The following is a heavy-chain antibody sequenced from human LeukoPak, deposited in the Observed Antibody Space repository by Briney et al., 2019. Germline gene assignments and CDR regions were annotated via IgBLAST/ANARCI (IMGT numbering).Heavy chain of an antibody. J-gene: IGHJ4*02. V-gene: IGHV1-69*02. CDR2: IIPILGIA. D-gene: IGHD3-3*01. CDR1: GGTFSSYT. CDR3: ARSRDYDFWSGYYPSDY. Sequence: SVKVSCKASGGTFSSYTISWVRQAPGRGLEWMGRIIPILGIANYAQKFQGRVTITADKSTSTAYMELSSLRSEDTAVYYCARSRDYDFWSGYYPSDYWGQGTLVTVSS.